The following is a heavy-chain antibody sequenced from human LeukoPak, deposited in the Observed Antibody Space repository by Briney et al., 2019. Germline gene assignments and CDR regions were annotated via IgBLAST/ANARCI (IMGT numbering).Heavy chain of an antibody. CDR2: INPSGGST. V-gene: IGHV1-46*03. J-gene: IGHJ4*02. D-gene: IGHD6-19*01. Sequence: ASVRVSCKASGYTFTSYYMHWVRQTPGQGLEWMGIINPSGGSTTYAQKFQGRVTLTRDTSTSTVYMELSSLRSEDTAVYYCARVAVPRTFDYWGQGTLVTVSS. CDR1: GYTFTSYY. CDR3: ARVAVPRTFDY.